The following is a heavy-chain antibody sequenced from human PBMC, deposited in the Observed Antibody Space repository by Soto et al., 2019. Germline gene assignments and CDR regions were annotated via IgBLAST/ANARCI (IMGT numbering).Heavy chain of an antibody. CDR1: GFTFSRYS. CDR2: ISGSGGST. D-gene: IGHD2-21*01. Sequence: GGSLRLSCAASGFTFSRYSMSWVRQAPGKGLEWVSAISGSGGSTYYADSVKGRFTISRDNSKSTPYLQMNSLRAEDTAVYYCATIGPVIRSYGVYWGQGTLVTVSS. J-gene: IGHJ4*02. CDR3: ATIGPVIRSYGVY. V-gene: IGHV3-23*01.